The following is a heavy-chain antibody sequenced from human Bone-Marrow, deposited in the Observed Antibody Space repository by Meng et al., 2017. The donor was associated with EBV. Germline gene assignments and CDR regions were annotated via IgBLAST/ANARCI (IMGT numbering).Heavy chain of an antibody. J-gene: IGHJ5*01. Sequence: VQLGGAGGAPVKVGRSARLSCAGPVFSFSNYYMSWVRQAAGKGLGWVSHWSRGGTSGYCADSVKGRFSVSRDNAKNSLYLQMIGLSGDDTAVYFWVRGRMRYVTSWYDSWGQGTLVTVSS. D-gene: IGHD2-8*01. CDR1: VFSFSNYY. CDR3: VRGRMRYVTSWYDS. CDR2: WSRGGTSG. V-gene: IGHV3-11*01.